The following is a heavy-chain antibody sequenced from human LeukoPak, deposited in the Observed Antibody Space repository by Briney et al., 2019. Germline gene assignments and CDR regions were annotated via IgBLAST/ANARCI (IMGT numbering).Heavy chain of an antibody. J-gene: IGHJ4*02. V-gene: IGHV3-21*01. CDR1: VCIFISYS. CDR3: AKESIAAAGSLFDY. D-gene: IGHD6-13*01. CDR2: ISCSSSYI. Sequence: SLRLSFASSVCIFISYSMNWVRQAPGKGLEWVSSISCSSSYIYYADSLKGRFTISRDNAKHSLYLQMNSLRAEDTAVYDCAKESIAAAGSLFDYWGQGTLVTVPS.